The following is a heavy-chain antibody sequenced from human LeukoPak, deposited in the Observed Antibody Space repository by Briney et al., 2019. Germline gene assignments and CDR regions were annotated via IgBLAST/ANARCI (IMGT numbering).Heavy chain of an antibody. CDR2: INHSGST. Sequence: SETLSLTCAVYGGSFSGYYWSWIRQPPGKGLEWIGEINHSGSTNYNPSLKSRVTISVDTSKNQFSLKLSSVTAADTAVYYCARGRVEGYDFWSGYSRRGYYMDVWCKGTTVTVSS. J-gene: IGHJ6*03. V-gene: IGHV4-34*01. CDR3: ARGRVEGYDFWSGYSRRGYYMDV. CDR1: GGSFSGYY. D-gene: IGHD3-3*01.